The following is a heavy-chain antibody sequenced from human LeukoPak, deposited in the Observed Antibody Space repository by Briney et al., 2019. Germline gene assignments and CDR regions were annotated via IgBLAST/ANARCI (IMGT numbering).Heavy chain of an antibody. Sequence: PGGSLRLSCAASGFTFSNYGMHWVRQAPGKGLEWVAVIPHDGTNKYYADSVKGRFTISRDNSKYTLYLQMNSLTAEDTAVYYCAKNARSYGKRDYFDYWGQGTLVTVSS. CDR2: IPHDGTNK. CDR1: GFTFSNYG. J-gene: IGHJ4*02. V-gene: IGHV3-30*18. CDR3: AKNARSYGKRDYFDY. D-gene: IGHD3-10*01.